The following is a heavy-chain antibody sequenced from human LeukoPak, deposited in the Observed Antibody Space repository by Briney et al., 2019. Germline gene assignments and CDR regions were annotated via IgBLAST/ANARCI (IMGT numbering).Heavy chain of an antibody. CDR1: GFTFSSYS. D-gene: IGHD3-10*01. CDR3: AGEGSYSKNYYYYYYMDV. V-gene: IGHV3-21*01. CDR2: ISSSSSYI. Sequence: GGSLRLSCAASGFTFSSYSMNWVRQAPGKGLEWVSSISSSSSYIYYADSVKGRFTISRDNAKNSLYLQMNSLRAEDTAVYYCAGEGSYSKNYYYYYYMDVWGKGTTVTVSS. J-gene: IGHJ6*03.